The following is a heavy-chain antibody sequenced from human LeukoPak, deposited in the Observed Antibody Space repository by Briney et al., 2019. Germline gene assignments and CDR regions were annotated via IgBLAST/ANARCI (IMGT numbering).Heavy chain of an antibody. CDR1: GGSISSGDYY. V-gene: IGHV4-30-4*01. Sequence: TLSLTCTVSGGSISSGDYYWSWIRQPPGKGLEWIGYIYYSGSTYYNPSLKSRVTISVDTSKTQFSLKLSSVTAADTAVYYCARSYCSGGSCYSFDYWGQGTLVTVSS. D-gene: IGHD2-15*01. J-gene: IGHJ4*02. CDR2: IYYSGST. CDR3: ARSYCSGGSCYSFDY.